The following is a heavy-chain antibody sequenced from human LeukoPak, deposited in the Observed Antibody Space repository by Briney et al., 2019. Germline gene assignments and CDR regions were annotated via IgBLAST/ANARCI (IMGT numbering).Heavy chain of an antibody. D-gene: IGHD3-16*02. CDR3: ARLQIMITFGGVIAPGY. CDR1: GGSISSGDYY. Sequence: SQTLSLTCTVSGGSISSGDYYWSWIRQPPGKGLEWIGYIYYSGSTYYNPSLKSRVTISVDTSKNQFSLKLSSVTAADTAVYYCARLQIMITFGGVIAPGYWGQGTLVTVSS. J-gene: IGHJ4*02. CDR2: IYYSGST. V-gene: IGHV4-30-4*01.